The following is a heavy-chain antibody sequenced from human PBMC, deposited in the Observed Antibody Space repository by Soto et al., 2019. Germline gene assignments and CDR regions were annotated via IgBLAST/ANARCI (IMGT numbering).Heavy chain of an antibody. J-gene: IGHJ6*02. V-gene: IGHV4-34*01. CDR2: INHSGST. CDR3: ARGEYGSGSYPLWFNYYYGMDV. D-gene: IGHD3-10*01. Sequence: PSETLSLSCAVYGGSGSGYYWSWGRQRPGKGLEWIGEINHSGSTNYNPSLKSRVTISVDTSKNQFSLKLSSVTAADTAVYYCARGEYGSGSYPLWFNYYYGMDVWGQGTTVS. CDR1: GGSGSGYY.